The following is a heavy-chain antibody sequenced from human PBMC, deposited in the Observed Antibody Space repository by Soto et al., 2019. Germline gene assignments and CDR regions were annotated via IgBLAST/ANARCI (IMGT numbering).Heavy chain of an antibody. D-gene: IGHD4-17*01. CDR3: ARVADYGDSFFDP. J-gene: IGHJ5*02. CDR1: GGSISSGDYY. Sequence: QVQLQESGPGLVKPSQTLSLTCTVSGGSISSGDYYWSWIRQPPGKGLEWIGYIYYSGSTYYNPSLKSRVTITVDTSKNQFSLKLSSVTAADTAVYYCARVADYGDSFFDPWGQGTLVTVSS. CDR2: IYYSGST. V-gene: IGHV4-30-4*01.